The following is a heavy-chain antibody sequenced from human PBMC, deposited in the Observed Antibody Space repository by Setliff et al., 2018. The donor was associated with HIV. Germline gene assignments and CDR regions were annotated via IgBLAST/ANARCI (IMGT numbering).Heavy chain of an antibody. CDR2: IYYSGST. V-gene: IGHV4-39*07. Sequence: KPSETLSLTCTVSGGSISSSSYYWGWIRQPPGKGLEWIGSIYYSGSTYYNPSLKSRVTISVDTSKNQFSLELSSVTAADTAVYYCARGGLGVVGAIDYWSQGTLVTVSS. CDR1: GGSISSSSYY. CDR3: ARGGLGVVGAIDY. D-gene: IGHD2-15*01. J-gene: IGHJ4*02.